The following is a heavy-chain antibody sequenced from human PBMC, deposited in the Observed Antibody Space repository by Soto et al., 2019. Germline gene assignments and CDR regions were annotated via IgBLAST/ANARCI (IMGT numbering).Heavy chain of an antibody. V-gene: IGHV3-15*07. Sequence: KPGGSLRLSCAASGFTFSNAWMNWVRQAPGKGLEWVGRIKSKTDGGTTDYAAPVKGRFTISRDDSKNTLYLQMNSLKTGDTAVYYCTTAPMTPPFGVVSHYYYYGMDVWGQGTTVTVSS. CDR2: IKSKTDGGTT. CDR1: GFTFSNAW. D-gene: IGHD3-3*01. J-gene: IGHJ6*02. CDR3: TTAPMTPPFGVVSHYYYYGMDV.